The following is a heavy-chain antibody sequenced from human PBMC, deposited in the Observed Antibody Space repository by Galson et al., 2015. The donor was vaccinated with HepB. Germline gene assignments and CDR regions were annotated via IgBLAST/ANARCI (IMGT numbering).Heavy chain of an antibody. CDR3: ATGGIVGATAEVDAFDI. V-gene: IGHV1-24*01. J-gene: IGHJ3*02. Sequence: SVKVSCKVSGYTLTELSMHWVRQAPGKGLEWMGGFDPEDGETIYAQKFQGRVTMTEDTSTDTAYMELSSLRSEDTAVYYCATGGIVGATAEVDAFDIWGQGTMVTVSS. D-gene: IGHD1-26*01. CDR1: GYTLTELS. CDR2: FDPEDGET.